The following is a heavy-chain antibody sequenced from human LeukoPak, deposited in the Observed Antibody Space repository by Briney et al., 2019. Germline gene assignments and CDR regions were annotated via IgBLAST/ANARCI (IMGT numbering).Heavy chain of an antibody. Sequence: SETLSLTCTVSGGSVSSGSYYWSWIRQPPGKGLEWIGYIYYSGSTYYNPPLKSRVTISVDTSKNQFSLKLSSVTAADTAVYYCARGSGGYSYGIDYWGQGTLVTVSS. J-gene: IGHJ4*02. V-gene: IGHV4-31*03. D-gene: IGHD5-18*01. CDR3: ARGSGGYSYGIDY. CDR1: GGSVSSGSYY. CDR2: IYYSGST.